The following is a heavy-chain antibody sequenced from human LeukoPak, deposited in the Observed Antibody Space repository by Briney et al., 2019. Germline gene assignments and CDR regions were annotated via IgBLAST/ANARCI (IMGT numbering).Heavy chain of an antibody. D-gene: IGHD3-10*01. J-gene: IGHJ4*02. V-gene: IGHV3-7*03. CDR1: GFTFSTYW. Sequence: PGGSLRLSCGASGFTFSTYWMTWVRQAPGKGLEWVANIKEDGTLSYYVDSVKGRFTISRDNAKNSLFLQLNSLRAEDTAVYYCAKTPSYYGSGSYPSDYWGQGTLVTVSS. CDR2: IKEDGTLS. CDR3: AKTPSYYGSGSYPSDY.